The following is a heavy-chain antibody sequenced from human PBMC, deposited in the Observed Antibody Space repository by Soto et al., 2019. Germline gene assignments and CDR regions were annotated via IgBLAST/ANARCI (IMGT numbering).Heavy chain of an antibody. J-gene: IGHJ6*02. CDR3: ARDPNPGGYYYYYYGMDV. Sequence: PSETLSLTCTVSVGSVSSGSYYWSWIRHPPGKGLEWIGYIYYSGSTIYNPSLKSRVTISVDTSKNQFSLKLSSVTAADTAVYYCARDPNPGGYYYYYYGMDVWGQGTTVTVS. V-gene: IGHV4-61*01. CDR2: IYYSGST. D-gene: IGHD3-10*01. CDR1: VGSVSSGSYY.